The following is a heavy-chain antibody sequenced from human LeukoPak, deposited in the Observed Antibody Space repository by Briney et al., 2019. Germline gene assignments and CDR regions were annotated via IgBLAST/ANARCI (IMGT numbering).Heavy chain of an antibody. Sequence: PSETLSLTCTVSGGSISSSSYYWGWIRQPPGKGLEWIGSIYYSGSTYYNPSLKSRVTISVDTSKNQFSLKLSSVTAADTAVYYCARANRGKQWLLHFDYWGQGTLVTVSS. CDR2: IYYSGST. CDR3: ARANRGKQWLLHFDY. J-gene: IGHJ4*02. CDR1: GGSISSSSYY. V-gene: IGHV4-39*07. D-gene: IGHD6-19*01.